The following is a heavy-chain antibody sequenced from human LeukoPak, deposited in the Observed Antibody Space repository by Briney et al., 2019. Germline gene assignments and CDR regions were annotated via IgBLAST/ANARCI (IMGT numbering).Heavy chain of an antibody. CDR2: INHSGST. CDR1: GGSISSGGYY. D-gene: IGHD1-26*01. J-gene: IGHJ5*02. Sequence: PSETLSLTCTVSGGSISSGGYYWSWIRQPPGKGLEWVGEINHSGSTNYNPSLKSRVTISVDTFKNQFSLKLSSVTAADTAVYYCARGQWEPRFDPWGQGTLVTVSS. CDR3: ARGQWEPRFDP. V-gene: IGHV4-61*08.